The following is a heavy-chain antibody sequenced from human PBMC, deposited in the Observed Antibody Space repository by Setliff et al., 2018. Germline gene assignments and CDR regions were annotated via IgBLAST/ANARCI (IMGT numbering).Heavy chain of an antibody. CDR3: ARSGDYGSGRLSP. D-gene: IGHD3-10*01. J-gene: IGHJ5*02. CDR1: GGSFSAYY. CDR2: INHSGST. V-gene: IGHV4-34*01. Sequence: PSETLSLTCAVYGGSFSAYYWSWIRQPPGKGLEWIGEINHSGSTIYNPSLKSRVTISVDTSKNQFSLKLTSVTAADTAVYYCARSGDYGSGRLSPWGQGTLVTVSS.